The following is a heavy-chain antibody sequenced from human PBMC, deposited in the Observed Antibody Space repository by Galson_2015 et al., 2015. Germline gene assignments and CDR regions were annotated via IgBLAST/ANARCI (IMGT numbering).Heavy chain of an antibody. Sequence: PALVKPTQTLTLTCTVSGFSLSNARMGVSWIRQPPGKALEWLAHIFSNDEKSYSTSLKGRLTISKDTSKSQVVLTMTNMDPVDTATYYCARIRRDDYYYYYGMDVGGQGTTVTVSS. V-gene: IGHV2-26*01. CDR2: IFSNDEK. J-gene: IGHJ6*02. CDR3: ARIRRDDYYYYYGMDV. CDR1: GFSLSNARMG.